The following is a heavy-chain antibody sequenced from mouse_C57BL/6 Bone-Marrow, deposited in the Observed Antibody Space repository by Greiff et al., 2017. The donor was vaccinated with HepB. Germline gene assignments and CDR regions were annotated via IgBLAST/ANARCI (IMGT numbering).Heavy chain of an antibody. CDR2: ISYDGSN. CDR1: GYSITSGYY. D-gene: IGHD4-1*01. Sequence: EVQLQQSGPGLVKPSQSLSLTCSVTGYSITSGYYWNWIRQFPGNKLEWMGYISYDGSNNYNPSLKNRISITRDTSKNQFFLKLNSVTTEDTATYYCARDPGRGFAYWGQGTLVTVSA. V-gene: IGHV3-6*01. CDR3: ARDPGRGFAY. J-gene: IGHJ3*01.